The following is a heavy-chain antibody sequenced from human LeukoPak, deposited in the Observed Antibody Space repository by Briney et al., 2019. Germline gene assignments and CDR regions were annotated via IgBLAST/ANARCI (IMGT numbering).Heavy chain of an antibody. J-gene: IGHJ5*02. CDR3: ARDSVTVTSPYNWFDP. V-gene: IGHV3-74*01. CDR1: GFTFSNYW. CDR2: INTDGNIT. D-gene: IGHD4-17*01. Sequence: GGSLRLSCAASGFTFSNYWMHWVRPAPGKGPVWVSRINTDGNITTYADSVKGRFSISRDNAKNSLYLQMNSLRAEDTAVYYCARDSVTVTSPYNWFDPWGQGTLVTVSS.